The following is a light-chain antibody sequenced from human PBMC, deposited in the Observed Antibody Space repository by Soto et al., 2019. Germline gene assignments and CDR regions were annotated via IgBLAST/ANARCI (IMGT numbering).Light chain of an antibody. CDR3: GSYTRSGTLG. CDR2: DVS. J-gene: IGLJ1*01. Sequence: QSVLTQPASVSGSPGQSITISCVGTSSDIGDYNYVSWYQQHPGKVPKVIIFDVSNRPSGVSYRFSGTKSGNTASLTVSGLQAEDEAQYYCGSYTRSGTLGVGTATKVTGL. V-gene: IGLV2-14*01. CDR1: SSDIGDYNY.